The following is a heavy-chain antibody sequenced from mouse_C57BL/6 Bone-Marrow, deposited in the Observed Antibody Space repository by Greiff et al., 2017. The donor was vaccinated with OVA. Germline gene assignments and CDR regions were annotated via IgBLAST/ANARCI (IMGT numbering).Heavy chain of an antibody. D-gene: IGHD1-1*01. V-gene: IGHV1-76*01. CDR3: ARVNYGSSYGWYFDV. J-gene: IGHJ1*03. Sequence: QVQLKESGAELVRPGASVKLSCKASGYTFTDYYINWVKQRPGQGLEWIARIYPGSGNTYYNEKFKGKATLTAEKSSSTAYMQLSSLTSEDSAVYFCARVNYGSSYGWYFDVWGTGTTVTVSS. CDR2: IYPGSGNT. CDR1: GYTFTDYY.